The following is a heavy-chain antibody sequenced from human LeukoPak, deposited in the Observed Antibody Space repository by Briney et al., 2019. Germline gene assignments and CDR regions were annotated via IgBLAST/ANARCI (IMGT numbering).Heavy chain of an antibody. CDR1: GFTFDDYT. V-gene: IGHV3-43*01. J-gene: IGHJ4*02. CDR3: AKDYYDSSGYLDY. Sequence: PGGSLRHSCAASGFTFDDYTMHWVRQAPGKGLEWVSLISWDGGSTYYADSVKGRFTISRDNSKNSLYLQMNSLRTEDTALYYCAKDYYDSSGYLDYWGQGTLVTVSS. D-gene: IGHD3-22*01. CDR2: ISWDGGST.